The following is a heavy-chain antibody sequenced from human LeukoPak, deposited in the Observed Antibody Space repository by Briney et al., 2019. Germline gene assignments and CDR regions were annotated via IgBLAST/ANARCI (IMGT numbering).Heavy chain of an antibody. D-gene: IGHD6-19*01. CDR1: GGSISSYY. V-gene: IGHV4-59*01. CDR3: ARDVEGQWLVGEYGYFDY. J-gene: IGHJ4*02. CDR2: IYYSGST. Sequence: SETLSLTCTVSGGSISSYYWSWIRQPPGKGLEWIGYIYYSGSTNYNPSLKSRVTISVDTSKNQFSLKLSSVTAADAAVYHCARDVEGQWLVGEYGYFDYWGQGTLVTVSS.